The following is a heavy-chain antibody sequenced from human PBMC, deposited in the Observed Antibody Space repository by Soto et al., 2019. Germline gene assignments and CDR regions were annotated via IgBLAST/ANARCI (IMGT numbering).Heavy chain of an antibody. CDR3: AKGSSSTQYLNYYFYHMDV. CDR1: GLTFPSYA. V-gene: IGHV3-23*01. CDR2: IGGSGTNT. D-gene: IGHD2-2*01. Sequence: LLESGGGLVQPGGSLRLSCAASGLTFPSYAMNWVRQAPGKGLEWVSAIGGSGTNTYYADSVQGRFTISRDNSKNTVYLQLNILRAEDTAVYYCAKGSSSTQYLNYYFYHMDVWGKGTTVSVSS. J-gene: IGHJ6*03.